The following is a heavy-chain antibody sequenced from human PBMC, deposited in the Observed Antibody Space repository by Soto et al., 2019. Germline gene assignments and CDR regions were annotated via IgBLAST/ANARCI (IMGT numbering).Heavy chain of an antibody. J-gene: IGHJ6*02. CDR2: IYYSGST. D-gene: IGHD3-3*01. CDR3: ARVIGGGYDFWSGLTTYYYYYGMDV. V-gene: IGHV4-59*01. Sequence: QVQLQESGPGLVKPSETLSLTCTVSGGSISSYYWSWIRQPPGKGLEWIGYIYYSGSTNYNPSLKSRVTISVDTSKNQFSLKLSSVTAADTAVYYCARVIGGGYDFWSGLTTYYYYYGMDVWGQGTTVTVSS. CDR1: GGSISSYY.